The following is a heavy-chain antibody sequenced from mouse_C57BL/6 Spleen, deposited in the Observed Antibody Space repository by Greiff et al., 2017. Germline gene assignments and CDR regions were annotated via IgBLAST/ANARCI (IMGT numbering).Heavy chain of an antibody. CDR2: IDPSDSYT. J-gene: IGHJ4*01. D-gene: IGHD3-3*01. Sequence: VQLQQPGAELVRPGTSVKLSCKASGYTFTSYWMHWVQQRPGQGLEWIGVIDPSDSYTNYHQKFKGKATLTVDTSSSTAYMPLSSLTSEDSAVYYSARGDYYALDYWGQGTSVTVSA. CDR3: ARGDYYALDY. V-gene: IGHV1-59*01. CDR1: GYTFTSYW.